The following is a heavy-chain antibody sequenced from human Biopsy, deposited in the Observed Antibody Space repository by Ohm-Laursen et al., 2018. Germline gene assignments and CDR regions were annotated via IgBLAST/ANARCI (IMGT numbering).Heavy chain of an antibody. CDR3: AADFENCGGDCYIY. CDR1: GDRFRELS. CDR2: FDPEEGQR. V-gene: IGHV1-24*01. J-gene: IGHJ4*02. D-gene: IGHD2-21*02. Sequence: GASVKVSCKISGDRFRELSIHWVRQAPGKGLEWMGGFDPEEGQRTYAQKFQGRVTMTEDTSEDTAYMEVRSLRSEDAAVYYCAADFENCGGDCYIYWGQGTQVTVSS.